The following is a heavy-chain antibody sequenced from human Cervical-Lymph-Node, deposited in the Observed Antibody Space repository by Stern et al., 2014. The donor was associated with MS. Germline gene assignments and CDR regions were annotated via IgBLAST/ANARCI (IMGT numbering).Heavy chain of an antibody. CDR3: ARHPSTRYYDMDV. V-gene: IGHV1-69*01. CDR2: IVPLLGTT. J-gene: IGHJ6*02. Sequence: VQLVQSGAEVKKPGSSVKVSCKASEDTFASYAITWVRQAPGQGLEWMGGIVPLLGTTRNAQKFQGRVTITADDSTSTSYMELSSLRSEDTAIYYCARHPSTRYYDMDVWGQGTTVTVSS. CDR1: EDTFASYA.